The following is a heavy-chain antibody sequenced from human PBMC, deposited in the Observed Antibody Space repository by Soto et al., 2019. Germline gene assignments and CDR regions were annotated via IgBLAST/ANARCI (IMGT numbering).Heavy chain of an antibody. CDR3: ARVEDYHDSSGPQIAFDI. D-gene: IGHD3-22*01. CDR2: INAGNGNT. J-gene: IGHJ3*02. V-gene: IGHV1-3*01. Sequence: ASVKVSCKASGYTFTSYAMHWVRQAPGQRLEWMGWINAGNGNTKYSQKFQGRVTITRDTSASTAYMELSSLRSEDTAVYYCARVEDYHDSSGPQIAFDIWGQGTMVTVSS. CDR1: GYTFTSYA.